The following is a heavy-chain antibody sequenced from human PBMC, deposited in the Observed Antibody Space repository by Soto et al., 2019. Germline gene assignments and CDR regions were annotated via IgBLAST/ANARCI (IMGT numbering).Heavy chain of an antibody. J-gene: IGHJ6*02. CDR2: INHSGST. CDR1: GGSFSGYY. Sequence: KSSETRSLTCAVYGGSFSGYYWSWIRQPPGKGLEWIGEINHSGSTNYNPSLKSRVTISVDTSKNQFSLMLSSVTAADTAVYYCARVSIFGVLIWGEDSGMDVWGQGTTVTVS. V-gene: IGHV4-34*01. CDR3: ARVSIFGVLIWGEDSGMDV. D-gene: IGHD3-3*01.